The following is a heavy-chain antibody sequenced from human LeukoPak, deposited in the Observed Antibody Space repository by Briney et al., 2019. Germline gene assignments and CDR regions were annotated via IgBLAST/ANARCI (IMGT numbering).Heavy chain of an antibody. D-gene: IGHD6-19*01. CDR2: ISYDGSNK. CDR1: GFTFTSYG. V-gene: IGHV3-30*18. J-gene: IGHJ3*01. Sequence: PGGSLRLSCAASGFTFTSYGMHWVRQVPGKGLEWVAVISYDGSNKYYVDSVKGRLTISRDNSKNTLYLQMDSLRAEDTAVFYCVKVPRSGCCAFDVWGQGTMVIVSS. CDR3: VKVPRSGCCAFDV.